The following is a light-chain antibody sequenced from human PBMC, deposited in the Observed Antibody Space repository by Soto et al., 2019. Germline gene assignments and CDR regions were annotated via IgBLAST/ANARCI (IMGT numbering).Light chain of an antibody. CDR2: GAS. Sequence: DIVLTQSPGTLSFSPGERATLSCRASQSVSSNYLAWYQQKPGQAPRLLIFGASSRATGIPDRFSGSGSGADFTLTISRLEPEDFAMYYCQQYGSSPGTFGGGTKVDIK. CDR1: QSVSSNY. V-gene: IGKV3-20*01. J-gene: IGKJ4*01. CDR3: QQYGSSPGT.